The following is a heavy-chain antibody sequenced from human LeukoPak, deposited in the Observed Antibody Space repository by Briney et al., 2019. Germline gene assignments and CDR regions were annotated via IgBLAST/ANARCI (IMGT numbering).Heavy chain of an antibody. V-gene: IGHV4-4*07. CDR2: IYTSGST. CDR1: GGSISSYY. D-gene: IGHD6-13*01. Sequence: SETLSLTCTVSGGSISSYYWSWIRQPAGKGLEWIGRIYTSGSTNYNPSLKSRVTMSVDTSKNQFSLKLSSVTAADTAVYYCARRTGYSSSWYKPFDYWGQGTLVTVSS. CDR3: ARRTGYSSSWYKPFDY. J-gene: IGHJ4*02.